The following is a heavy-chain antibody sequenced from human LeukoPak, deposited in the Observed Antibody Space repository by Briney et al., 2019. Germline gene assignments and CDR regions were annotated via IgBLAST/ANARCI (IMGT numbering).Heavy chain of an antibody. CDR2: ISSSSSYI. Sequence: GGSLRLSCAASGFTFSSYSLNWVRQAPGKGLEWVSSISSSSSYIYYADSVKGRFTISRDNAKNSLYLQMNSLRAEDTAVYYCARTFYYCSSTSCPLDYWGQGTLVTVSS. D-gene: IGHD2-2*01. CDR3: ARTFYYCSSTSCPLDY. J-gene: IGHJ4*02. V-gene: IGHV3-21*01. CDR1: GFTFSSYS.